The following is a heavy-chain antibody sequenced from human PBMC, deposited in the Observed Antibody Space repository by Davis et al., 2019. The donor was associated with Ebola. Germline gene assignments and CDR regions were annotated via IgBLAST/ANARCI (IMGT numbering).Heavy chain of an antibody. CDR2: ITTTSGTT. CDR3: ARDGKLPGTPFDR. CDR1: GFTFSTYS. D-gene: IGHD1/OR15-1a*01. J-gene: IGHJ4*02. Sequence: GGSLRLSCAASGFTFSTYSMNWVRQAPGKGLEWISYITTTSGTTYYAESVKGRFTISRDNARNSLYLHMNSLRDEDTAVYYCARDGKLPGTPFDRWGQGTLVAVSS. V-gene: IGHV3-48*02.